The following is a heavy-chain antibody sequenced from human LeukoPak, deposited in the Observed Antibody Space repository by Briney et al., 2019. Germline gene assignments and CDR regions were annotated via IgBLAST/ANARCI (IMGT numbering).Heavy chain of an antibody. CDR1: GFAFSNFA. J-gene: IGHJ6*03. Sequence: QPGGSLRLSCAASGFAFSNFAMGWVRQAPGKGLEWLATINGGGNTTFYSDSVKGRFTISRDNSKNTLYLHMDSLRPDDTATYYCTKELHVAVAVAQYYYFYMDVWGRETAVTVSS. D-gene: IGHD6-19*01. V-gene: IGHV3-23*01. CDR3: TKELHVAVAVAQYYYFYMDV. CDR2: INGGGNTT.